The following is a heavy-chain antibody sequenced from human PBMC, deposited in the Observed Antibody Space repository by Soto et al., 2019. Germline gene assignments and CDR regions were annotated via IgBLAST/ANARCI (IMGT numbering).Heavy chain of an antibody. D-gene: IGHD1-1*01. CDR3: ARGTVTGSEYNYYYYGMDV. CDR2: IIPIFGTT. CDR1: GGTFSSYA. J-gene: IGHJ6*02. V-gene: IGHV1-69*12. Sequence: QVQLVQSGAEVKKPGSSVKVSCKASGGTFSSYAIDWVRQAPGQGLEWMGGIIPIFGTTNYAQKLQGRVKITADQSTRTAYLELSTLRSEDTAVYYCARGTVTGSEYNYYYYGMDVWGQGTTVTVSS.